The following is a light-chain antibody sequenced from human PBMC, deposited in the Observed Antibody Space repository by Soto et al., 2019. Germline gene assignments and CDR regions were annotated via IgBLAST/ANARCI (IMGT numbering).Light chain of an antibody. V-gene: IGLV6-57*04. J-gene: IGLJ3*02. Sequence: NFMLTQPHSVSESSGKTVTISCTRSGGSIATNYVRWYQKRPGSAPTPVIFQDNDRPSGVPDRFSGSIDSSSNSASLTISGLRTEDEADYYCHSYDTSAHWVFGGGTKLTVL. CDR1: GGSIATNY. CDR3: HSYDTSAHWV. CDR2: QDN.